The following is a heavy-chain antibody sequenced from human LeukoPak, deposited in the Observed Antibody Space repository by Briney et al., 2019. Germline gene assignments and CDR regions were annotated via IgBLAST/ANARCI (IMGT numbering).Heavy chain of an antibody. Sequence: ASVRVSCKASGYTFTGYYMHWVRQAPGQGLEWMGWINPNSGGTNYAQKFQGRVTMTRDTSISTAYMELGRLRSDDTAVYYCARKGYCSSTSCYALDYWGQGTLVTVSS. CDR1: GYTFTGYY. CDR3: ARKGYCSSTSCYALDY. CDR2: INPNSGGT. J-gene: IGHJ4*02. D-gene: IGHD2-2*01. V-gene: IGHV1-2*02.